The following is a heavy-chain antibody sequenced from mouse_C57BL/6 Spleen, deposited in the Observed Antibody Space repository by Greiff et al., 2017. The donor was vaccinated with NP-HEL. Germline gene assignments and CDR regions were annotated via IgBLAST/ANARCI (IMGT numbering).Heavy chain of an antibody. CDR3: AQTTTVVAPYYFAMDY. Sequence: QVQLQQPGTELVKPGASVKLSCKASGYTFTSYWMHWVKQRPGQGLEWIGNINPSNGGTNYNEKFKSKATLTVDKSSSTAYMQLSSLTSEDSAVYYCAQTTTVVAPYYFAMDYWGQGTSVTVSS. D-gene: IGHD1-1*01. J-gene: IGHJ4*01. V-gene: IGHV1-53*01. CDR1: GYTFTSYW. CDR2: INPSNGGT.